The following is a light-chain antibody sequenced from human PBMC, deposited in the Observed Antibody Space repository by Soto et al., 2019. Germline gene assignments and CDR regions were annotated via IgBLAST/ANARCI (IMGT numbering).Light chain of an antibody. CDR2: DIS. CDR1: KGAVTSGHY. CDR3: YLYYVDTVI. J-gene: IGLJ2*01. Sequence: QAVVTQEPSLTVSPGGTVTLTCGSSKGAVTSGHYPYWFQQKPGQAPTTLIDDISNKHSWTPARFSGSLVGGKAALTLSGARPEDEAKYYCYLYYVDTVIFGGGTKLTVL. V-gene: IGLV7-46*01.